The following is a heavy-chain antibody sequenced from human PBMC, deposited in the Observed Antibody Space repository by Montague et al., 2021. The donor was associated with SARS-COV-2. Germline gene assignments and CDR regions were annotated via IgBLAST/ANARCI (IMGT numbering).Heavy chain of an antibody. V-gene: IGHV4-39*07. D-gene: IGHD3-10*01. J-gene: IGHJ5*01. Sequence: SETPSLTCTMSGGSITYSSYYWGWIRLPPGKGLEWIGSIYCSGTAYYNASLKSRVTMSLDMSKNQLSPRLKSTTAADTAVYFCARASFYYGSGSHYNNWFDSWGQGTVVTVSS. CDR2: IYCSGTA. CDR3: ARASFYYGSGSHYNNWFDS. CDR1: GGSITYSSYY.